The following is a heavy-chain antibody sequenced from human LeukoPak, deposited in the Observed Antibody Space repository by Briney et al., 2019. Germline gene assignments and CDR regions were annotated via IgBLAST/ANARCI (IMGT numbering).Heavy chain of an antibody. J-gene: IGHJ4*02. V-gene: IGHV3-13*04. CDR2: IGAAGDT. CDR3: ARDRAGDFDY. Sequence: GGSLRLSCVASGFTFRNYDMHWVRQATGKGLEWVSGIGAAGDTYYPGSVKGRFTISRENANNSLYLQMNSLRAGDTAMYYCARDRAGDFDYWGQGTLVTVSS. CDR1: GFTFRNYD. D-gene: IGHD6-19*01.